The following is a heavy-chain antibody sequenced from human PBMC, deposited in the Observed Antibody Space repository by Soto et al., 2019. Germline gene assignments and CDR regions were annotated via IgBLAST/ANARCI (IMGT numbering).Heavy chain of an antibody. CDR3: AKELVNSCWTYFDY. J-gene: IGHJ4*02. CDR2: ISDSGGRT. V-gene: IGHV3-23*01. Sequence: EVQLLESGGGLVEPGGSLRLSCAASGFNVNTYAMSWVRQAPGKGLEWVSAISDSGGRTYYVDSVKGRFTISRDNSKNTLYLQMNSLRAEDTAVYFCAKELVNSCWTYFDYWCQGTLVTVSS. D-gene: IGHD6-19*01. CDR1: GFNVNTYA.